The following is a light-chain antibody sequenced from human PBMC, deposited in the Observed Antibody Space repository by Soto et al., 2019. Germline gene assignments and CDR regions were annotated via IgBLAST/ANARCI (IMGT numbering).Light chain of an antibody. CDR2: GAS. Sequence: EIVMPQSRATLSGYPGDSATLSCRASQSVASLYLAWYQQKPDQAPRLLIFGASSRASGIPDRFSGSGSGTDFPLTISRLEPEVLALYYCQHYGDSSWTFGQGT. J-gene: IGKJ1*01. CDR1: QSVASLY. V-gene: IGKV3-20*01. CDR3: QHYGDSSWT.